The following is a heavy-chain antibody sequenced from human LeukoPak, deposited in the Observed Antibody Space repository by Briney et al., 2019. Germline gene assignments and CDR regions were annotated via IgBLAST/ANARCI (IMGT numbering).Heavy chain of an antibody. CDR1: GFTFSSYP. CDR3: AREGPQDGYNFRAFDI. Sequence: PGGSLRLSCAASGFTFSSYPMHWVRQAPGKGLEWVAVISYDGSNKYYADSVKGRFTISRDNSKNTLYLQMNSLSAEDTAVYYCAREGPQDGYNFRAFDIWGQGTMVTVSS. J-gene: IGHJ3*02. V-gene: IGHV3-30*01. D-gene: IGHD5-24*01. CDR2: ISYDGSNK.